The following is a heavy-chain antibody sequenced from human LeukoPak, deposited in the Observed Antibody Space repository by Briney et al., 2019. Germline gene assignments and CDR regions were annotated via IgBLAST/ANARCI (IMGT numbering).Heavy chain of an antibody. CDR3: GRHAYGGSPPLS. CDR1: GFTVRDGY. J-gene: IGHJ1*01. D-gene: IGHD3-10*01. Sequence: GGSLRLSCAASGFTVRDGYMSWVRQAPGKRLEWLAFIYVRGTTFYAASVKGRFTISRDNAKNTVYLQMNNLRAEDTALYYCGRHAYGGSPPLSWGQGALVTVSS. V-gene: IGHV3-53*01. CDR2: IYVRGTT.